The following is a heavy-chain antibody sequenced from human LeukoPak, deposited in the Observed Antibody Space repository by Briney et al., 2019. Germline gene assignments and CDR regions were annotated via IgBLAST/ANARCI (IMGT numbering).Heavy chain of an antibody. CDR2: INTGGSIL. J-gene: IGHJ3*02. V-gene: IGHV3-74*01. CDR3: ARLIGGSYYRAFDI. CDR1: GFTFSSHW. D-gene: IGHD1-26*01. Sequence: PGGSLRLSCGASGFTFSSHWMHWVRQAPGKGLVWVSRINTGGSILNYADSVKGRFTISRDNAKNTLYLQMNSLRAEDTAVYSCARLIGGSYYRAFDIWGQGTMVTVSS.